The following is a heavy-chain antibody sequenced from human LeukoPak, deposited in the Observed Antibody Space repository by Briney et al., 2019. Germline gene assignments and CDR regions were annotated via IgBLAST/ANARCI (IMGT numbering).Heavy chain of an antibody. J-gene: IGHJ4*02. V-gene: IGHV3-30*18. Sequence: GGSLRLSCAASGFTFSSYGMHWVRQAPGKGLEWVTVISYDGSNKYYADSVKGRFTISRDNSKNTLYLQMNSLRAEDTAVYYCAKDLEQQLDGYYFDYWGQGTLVTVSS. D-gene: IGHD6-13*01. CDR2: ISYDGSNK. CDR1: GFTFSSYG. CDR3: AKDLEQQLDGYYFDY.